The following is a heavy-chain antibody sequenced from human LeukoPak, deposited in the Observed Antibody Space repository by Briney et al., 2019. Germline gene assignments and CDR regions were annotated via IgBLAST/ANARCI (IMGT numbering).Heavy chain of an antibody. J-gene: IGHJ4*02. CDR3: ARAKSGSGSPYFAY. CDR1: GFTFSSYS. D-gene: IGHD3-10*01. Sequence: GGSLRLSCAASGFTFSSYSMNWVRQAPGKGLEWVSSISSSSSYVYYADSVKGRFTISRDNAKNSLYLQMNSLRAEDTAVYYWARAKSGSGSPYFAYGAQGTLVTVSS. CDR2: ISSSSSYV. V-gene: IGHV3-21*01.